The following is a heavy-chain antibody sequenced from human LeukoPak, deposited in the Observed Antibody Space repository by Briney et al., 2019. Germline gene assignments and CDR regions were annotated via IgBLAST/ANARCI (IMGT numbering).Heavy chain of an antibody. CDR3: AKGRVLYSASSTPFDY. Sequence: GGSLRLSCAASGFTFSNYAMSWVRQAPGKGLEWVSVISGSSGTTFYVDSVKGRFTISRDNSKNALYLHMSSLTAEDTAVYYCAKGRVLYSASSTPFDYWGQGTLVTVSS. CDR2: ISGSSGTT. D-gene: IGHD5-18*01. V-gene: IGHV3-23*01. CDR1: GFTFSNYA. J-gene: IGHJ4*02.